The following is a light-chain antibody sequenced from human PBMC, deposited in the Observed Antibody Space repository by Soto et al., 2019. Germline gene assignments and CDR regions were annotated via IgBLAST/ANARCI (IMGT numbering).Light chain of an antibody. CDR3: ETWDSNVGV. Sequence: QPVLTQSSSASASLGSSVKLTCTLSSGHSSYIIAWHQQQPGKAPRYLMKLEGSGSHNKGSGVPDRFSGSSSGADRYLTISNLQFEDEADYYCETWDSNVGVFGGGTKLTVL. J-gene: IGLJ3*02. V-gene: IGLV4-60*02. CDR2: LEGSGSH. CDR1: SGHSSYI.